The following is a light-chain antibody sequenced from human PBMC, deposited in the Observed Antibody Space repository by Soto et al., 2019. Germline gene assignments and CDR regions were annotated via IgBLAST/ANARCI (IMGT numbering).Light chain of an antibody. Sequence: DIVTPQSPAPLSVSPGESATISYRASQSVSSNLAWYQQKPGQAPRLLIYGASSRATGIPDRFSGSGSGTDFTLTISSLQPEDFAVYYCQQYGSSPRTFGHGTKVDIK. CDR3: QQYGSSPRT. J-gene: IGKJ3*01. CDR1: QSVSSN. V-gene: IGKV3D-15*01. CDR2: GAS.